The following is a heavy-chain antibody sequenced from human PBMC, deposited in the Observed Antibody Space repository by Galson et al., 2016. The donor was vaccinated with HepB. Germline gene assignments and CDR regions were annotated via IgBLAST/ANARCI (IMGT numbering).Heavy chain of an antibody. CDR3: ASRYCGGDCYYFDH. CDR2: IHHSGST. J-gene: IGHJ4*02. D-gene: IGHD2-21*02. CDR1: TYSISSSNW. Sequence: SETLSLTCDVSTYSISSSNWWAWIRQTPGKGLEWIGQIHHSGSTNYNPSLKSRVTISVDTSKNQFSLILRSVTAADTAVYYCASRYCGGDCYYFDHWGQGTLVTVSS. V-gene: IGHV4/OR15-8*01.